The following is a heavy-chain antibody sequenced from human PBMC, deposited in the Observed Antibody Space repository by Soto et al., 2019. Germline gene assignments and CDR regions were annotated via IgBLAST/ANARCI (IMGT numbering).Heavy chain of an antibody. Sequence: QVQLVQSGAEVKKPGSSLKVSCKASGGTFTNYAFSWVRQAPGQGPEWMGGIIPIFGTPDYAQKFHGRVIITADESTRTVSMELNSLRSDDTAVYYCARERSVGYCITTTCPKPFYYYAMDVWGQGTTVTVSS. CDR3: ARERSVGYCITTTCPKPFYYYAMDV. CDR2: IIPIFGTP. D-gene: IGHD2-2*01. V-gene: IGHV1-69*12. CDR1: GGTFTNYA. J-gene: IGHJ6*02.